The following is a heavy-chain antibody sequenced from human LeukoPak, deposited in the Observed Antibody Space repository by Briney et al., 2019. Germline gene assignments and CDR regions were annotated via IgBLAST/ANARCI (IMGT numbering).Heavy chain of an antibody. CDR3: AGNYCSSTSRNYYYYYMDV. V-gene: IGHV1-2*06. CDR2: INPNSGGT. CDR1: GYTFTGYY. D-gene: IGHD2-2*01. J-gene: IGHJ6*03. Sequence: ASVKVSCXASGYTFTGYYMHWVRQAPGQGLEWMGRINPNSGGTNYAQKFQGRVTMTRDTSISTAYMELSRLRSDDTAVYYCAGNYCSSTSRNYYYYYMDVWGKGTTVTVSS.